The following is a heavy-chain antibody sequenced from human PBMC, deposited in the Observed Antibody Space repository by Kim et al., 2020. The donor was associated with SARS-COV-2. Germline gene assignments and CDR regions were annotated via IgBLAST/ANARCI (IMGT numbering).Heavy chain of an antibody. CDR1: GFTFSTYA. Sequence: GGSLRLSCAASGFTFSTYAMSWVRQAPGKGLQWVSGFSATDGGTQYADSVKGRFTLSRDNSKNTLFLQVDSLRVEDTVLYYCARSTITAAGNGPFDIWGQGKLVSVSS. CDR2: FSATDGGT. CDR3: ARSTITAAGNGPFDI. J-gene: IGHJ3*02. D-gene: IGHD6-13*01. V-gene: IGHV3-23*01.